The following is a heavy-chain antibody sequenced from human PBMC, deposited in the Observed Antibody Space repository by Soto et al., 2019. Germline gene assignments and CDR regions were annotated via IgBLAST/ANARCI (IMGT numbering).Heavy chain of an antibody. J-gene: IGHJ6*02. V-gene: IGHV3-74*01. CDR1: GFTFSSYW. D-gene: IGHD2-15*01. CDR2: INSDESSA. CDR3: ARGVESTRNAMDV. Sequence: PGGSLRLSCAASGFTFSSYWMHWVRQAPGKGLVWVSRINSDESSANYADSVKGRFTISRDSAKNTVYLQMSSLSDEGTAMYFCARGVESTRNAMDVWGQVTTVTVSS.